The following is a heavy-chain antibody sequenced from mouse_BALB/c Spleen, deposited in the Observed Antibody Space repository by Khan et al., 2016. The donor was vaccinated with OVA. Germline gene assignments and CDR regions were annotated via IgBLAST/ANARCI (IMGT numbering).Heavy chain of an antibody. J-gene: IGHJ4*01. Sequence: QLEESGPGLVKPSQSLSLTCTVTGYSITSDYAWNWIRQFPGNKLEWMGYISYSGSTNYNPSLKSRISITRDTSKNQFFLQLNSVTTEDTATYDCARDGSRYNYAMDYWGQGTSVTVS. D-gene: IGHD2-3*01. CDR3: ARDGSRYNYAMDY. CDR1: GYSITSDYA. CDR2: ISYSGST. V-gene: IGHV3-2*02.